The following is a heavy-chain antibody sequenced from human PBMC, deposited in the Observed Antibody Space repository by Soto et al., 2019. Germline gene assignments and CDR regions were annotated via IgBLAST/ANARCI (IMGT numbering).Heavy chain of an antibody. V-gene: IGHV4-39*01. Sequence: PSETLSLTCTVSGGSISSSSYYWVWIRQPPGRGLEWIGSIYYSGSTHYNPSLKSRVTISVDTSKNQFSLKLSSVTAADTAVYYCARPAGYYYYGMDVWGQGTTVTVSS. D-gene: IGHD6-19*01. CDR2: IYYSGST. CDR3: ARPAGYYYYGMDV. J-gene: IGHJ6*02. CDR1: GGSISSSSYY.